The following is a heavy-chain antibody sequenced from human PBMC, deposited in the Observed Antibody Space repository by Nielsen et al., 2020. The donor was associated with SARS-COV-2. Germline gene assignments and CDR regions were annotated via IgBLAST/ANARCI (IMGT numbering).Heavy chain of an antibody. J-gene: IGHJ4*02. V-gene: IGHV3-30*18. CDR2: ISYDGSNK. Sequence: GESLKISCAASGFTFSSYGMHWVRQAPGKGLEWVAVISYDGSNKYYADSVKGRFTISRDNSKNTLYLQMNSLRAEDTAVYYCAKDRAYYDYVWGSYRYTGFDYWGQGTLVTVSS. CDR1: GFTFSSYG. CDR3: AKDRAYYDYVWGSYRYTGFDY. D-gene: IGHD3-16*02.